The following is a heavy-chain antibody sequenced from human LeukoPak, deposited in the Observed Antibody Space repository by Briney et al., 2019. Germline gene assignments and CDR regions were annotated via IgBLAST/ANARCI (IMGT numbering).Heavy chain of an antibody. V-gene: IGHV4-39*07. CDR1: GGSISSSSYY. D-gene: IGHD5-18*01. CDR3: ARALRGYSYNGVFQH. J-gene: IGHJ1*01. CDR2: IYYSGST. Sequence: PSETLSLTCTVSGGSISSSSYYWGWIRQPPGKGLEWIGSIYYSGSTYYNPSLKSRVTISVDTSKSQFSLKLSSVTAADTAVYYCARALRGYSYNGVFQHWGQGTLVTVSS.